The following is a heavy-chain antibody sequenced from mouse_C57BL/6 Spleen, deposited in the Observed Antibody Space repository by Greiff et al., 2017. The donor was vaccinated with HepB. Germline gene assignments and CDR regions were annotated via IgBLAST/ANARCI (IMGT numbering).Heavy chain of an antibody. V-gene: IGHV1-82*01. J-gene: IGHJ2*01. D-gene: IGHD1-3*01. Sequence: LVESGPELVKPGASVKISCKASGYAFSSSWMNWVKQRPGKGLEWIGRIYPGDGDTNYNGKFKGKATLTADKSSSTAYMQLSSLTSEDSAVYFCARIGYKVPGYWGQGTTLTVSS. CDR1: GYAFSSSW. CDR2: IYPGDGDT. CDR3: ARIGYKVPGY.